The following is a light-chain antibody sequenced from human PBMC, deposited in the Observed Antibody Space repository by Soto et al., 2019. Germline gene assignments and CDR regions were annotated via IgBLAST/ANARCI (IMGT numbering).Light chain of an antibody. Sequence: EIVLTQSPATLSLSPGERATLSCRASQSVSSYLAWYQQKPCQAPRLLIYDASNRATGIPARFIGSGSGTDFTLTISSLEPDDFADYYCQQRSNWPPYTFGQRTKLEIK. CDR1: QSVSSY. J-gene: IGKJ2*01. CDR2: DAS. V-gene: IGKV3-11*01. CDR3: QQRSNWPPYT.